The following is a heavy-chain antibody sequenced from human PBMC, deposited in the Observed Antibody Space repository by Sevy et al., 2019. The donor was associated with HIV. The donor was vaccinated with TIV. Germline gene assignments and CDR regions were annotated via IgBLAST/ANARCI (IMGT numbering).Heavy chain of an antibody. Sequence: GGSLRLSCAASGFTFNTHAMNWVRRAPGKGLEWVSVISGPGYGTNYADSVKGRFTISRDNSKNTLFLQMNSQRDDDTAVYYCAKALNPALESMSEVNLRSLKGFDVWGQGTMVTVSS. CDR3: AKALNPALESMSEVNLRSLKGFDV. CDR2: ISGPGYGT. D-gene: IGHD1-1*01. CDR1: GFTFNTHA. J-gene: IGHJ3*01. V-gene: IGHV3-23*01.